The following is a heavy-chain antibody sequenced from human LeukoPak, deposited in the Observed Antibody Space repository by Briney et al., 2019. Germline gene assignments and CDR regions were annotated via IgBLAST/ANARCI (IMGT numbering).Heavy chain of an antibody. CDR2: IYHSGST. J-gene: IGHJ4*02. Sequence: SQTLSLTCTVSGGSISSGVYYWSWIRHPPGKGLEWIGYIYHSGSTYYNPSLKSRVTISVDRSKNQFSLKLSSVTAADTAVYYCARRCRDGCPSYYFDYWGQGTLVTVS. V-gene: IGHV4-30-2*01. CDR3: ARRCRDGCPSYYFDY. D-gene: IGHD5-24*01. CDR1: GGSISSGVYY.